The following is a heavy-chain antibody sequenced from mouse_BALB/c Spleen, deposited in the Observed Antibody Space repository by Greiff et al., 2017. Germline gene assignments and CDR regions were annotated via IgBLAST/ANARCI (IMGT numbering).Heavy chain of an antibody. CDR1: GFTIKDYY. D-gene: IGHD2-12*01. Sequence: VMLVESGAELVKPGASVKLSCKASGFTIKDYYMHWVKQRPEQGLEWIGRIDPEDGETKYAPKFQGKATITADTSSNTAYLQLSSLTSEDTAVYYCARDCYDVYYAMDYWGQGTSVTVS. CDR2: IDPEDGET. CDR3: ARDCYDVYYAMDY. J-gene: IGHJ4*01. V-gene: IGHV14-2*02.